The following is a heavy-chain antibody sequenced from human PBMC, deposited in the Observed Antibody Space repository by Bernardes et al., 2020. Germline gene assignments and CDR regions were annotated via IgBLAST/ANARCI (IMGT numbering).Heavy chain of an antibody. D-gene: IGHD4-4*01. CDR2: IYYNGST. V-gene: IGHV4-39*01. CDR1: GGSISSSSYY. CDR3: ARQKRDYKGYYYMDV. J-gene: IGHJ6*03. Sequence: SETLSLTCTVSGGSISSSSYYWGWIRQPPGKGLEWIGSIYYNGSTYYNPSLKSRVTISVDTSKNQFSLKLSSVTAADTAVYYCARQKRDYKGYYYMDVWGKGTTVTVSS.